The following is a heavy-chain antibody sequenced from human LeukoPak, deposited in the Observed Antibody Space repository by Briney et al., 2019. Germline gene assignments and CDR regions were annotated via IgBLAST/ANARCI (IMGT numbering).Heavy chain of an antibody. CDR2: ISSSSSYI. CDR3: ARFIVREDWFDP. V-gene: IGHV3-21*01. CDR1: GFTFSSYG. J-gene: IGHJ5*02. D-gene: IGHD2-21*01. Sequence: GGSLRLSCAASGFTFSSYGMNWVRQAPGKGLEWVSSISSSSSYIYSADSVKGRFTISRDNAKNSLYLQMNSLRVEDTAVYYCARFIVREDWFDPWGQGTLVTVSS.